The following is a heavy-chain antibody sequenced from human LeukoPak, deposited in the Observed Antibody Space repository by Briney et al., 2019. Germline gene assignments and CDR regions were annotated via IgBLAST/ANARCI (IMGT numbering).Heavy chain of an antibody. CDR2: ISPDGRST. CDR1: GFTYGNYL. V-gene: IGHV3-74*01. Sequence: PGGSLRLSYAASGFTYGNYLMHWVRQAPGKGLVWVSRISPDGRSTNYADFVKGRFTVSRDNAMNTVYLQMNSLRTEDTAVYYCVRGASGGHYVIDYWGQGTLVTVSS. CDR3: VRGASGGHYVIDY. J-gene: IGHJ4*02. D-gene: IGHD1-26*01.